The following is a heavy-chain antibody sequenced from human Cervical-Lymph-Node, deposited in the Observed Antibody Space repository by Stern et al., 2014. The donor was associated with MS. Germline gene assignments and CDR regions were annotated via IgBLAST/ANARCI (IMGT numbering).Heavy chain of an antibody. Sequence: VQLVESGGGVVQPGRSLRLSCAASGFTFSYHAMHWVRQAPGKGLEWVALISYDGSDKNDADSGKGRFTISRDNSRNTLYLQMNSLRVDDTAVYYCARGGAVTTSDYYLDYWGQGILVTVSS. J-gene: IGHJ4*02. CDR1: GFTFSYHA. CDR3: ARGGAVTTSDYYLDY. V-gene: IGHV3-30*01. CDR2: ISYDGSDK. D-gene: IGHD4-17*01.